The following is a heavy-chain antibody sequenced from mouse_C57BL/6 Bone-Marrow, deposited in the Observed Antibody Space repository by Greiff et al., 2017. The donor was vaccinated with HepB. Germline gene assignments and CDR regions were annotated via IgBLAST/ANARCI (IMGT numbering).Heavy chain of an antibody. J-gene: IGHJ4*01. D-gene: IGHD2-4*01. Sequence: EVQLVESGGGLVQPKGSLKLSCAASGFSFNTYAMNWVRQAPGKGLEWVARIRSKSNNYATYYADSVKDRFTISRDDSESMLYLQMNNLKTEDTATYYCVRHESSYDYEDYYAMDYWGQGTSVTVSS. V-gene: IGHV10-1*01. CDR1: GFSFNTYA. CDR3: VRHESSYDYEDYYAMDY. CDR2: IRSKSNNYAT.